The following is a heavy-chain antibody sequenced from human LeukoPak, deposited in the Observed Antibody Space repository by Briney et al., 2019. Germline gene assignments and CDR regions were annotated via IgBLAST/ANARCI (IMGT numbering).Heavy chain of an antibody. J-gene: IGHJ4*02. CDR2: INHSGST. Sequence: SETLSLTCAVYGGSFSGYYWSWIRQPPGKGLEWIGEINHSGSTNYNPSLKSRVTISVDTSKNHFSLKLRSVTAADTAVYYCARVTGYMIEDYFDYWGQGTLLTVSS. V-gene: IGHV4-34*01. CDR3: ARVTGYMIEDYFDY. CDR1: GGSFSGYY. D-gene: IGHD3-9*01.